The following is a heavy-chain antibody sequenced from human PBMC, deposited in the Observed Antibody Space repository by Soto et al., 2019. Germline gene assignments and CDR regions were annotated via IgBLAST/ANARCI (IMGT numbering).Heavy chain of an antibody. D-gene: IGHD3-10*01. Sequence: ASVKVCCKASGDKFSGYTIRWVRQAPGQGLEWMGWIVPFAGGTNYAQKFQGRITITGDTSFSTAYMELSRLRSDDTAVYYCAREAPYGSGSYYYYYYGMDVWGQGTTVTVSS. V-gene: IGHV1-2*02. CDR2: IVPFAGGT. CDR3: AREAPYGSGSYYYYYYGMDV. CDR1: GDKFSGYT. J-gene: IGHJ6*02.